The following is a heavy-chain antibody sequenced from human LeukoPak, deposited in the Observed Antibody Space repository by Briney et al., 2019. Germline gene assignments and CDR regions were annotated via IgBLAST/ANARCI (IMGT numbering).Heavy chain of an antibody. Sequence: QPGGSLRLSCAASGFTVSSNYTSWVRQAPGKGLEWVSVIYSGGSTYYADSVKGRFTISRDNSKNTLYLQMNSLRAEDTAVYYCAREVSRGAAGTPYDYWGQGTLVTVSS. CDR1: GFTVSSNY. CDR3: AREVSRGAAGTPYDY. V-gene: IGHV3-66*01. CDR2: IYSGGST. J-gene: IGHJ4*02. D-gene: IGHD6-13*01.